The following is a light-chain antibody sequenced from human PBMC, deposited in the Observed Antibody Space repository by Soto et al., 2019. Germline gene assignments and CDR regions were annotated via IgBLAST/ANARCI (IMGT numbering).Light chain of an antibody. J-gene: IGLJ1*01. V-gene: IGLV2-14*03. CDR3: CSFTSINSYV. Sequence: QSALTQPASVSGSPGQSITISCTGTSSDVGAYNYVYWYQQHPGKVPKLMIYDVIDRHSGVSNRFSGSKSSNTNSLTISGLQDKDEADYYCCSFTSINSYVFGTGTKVTV. CDR1: SSDVGAYNY. CDR2: DVI.